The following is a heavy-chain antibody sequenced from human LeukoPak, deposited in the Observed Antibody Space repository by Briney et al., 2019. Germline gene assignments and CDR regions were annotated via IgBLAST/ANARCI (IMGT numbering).Heavy chain of an antibody. V-gene: IGHV4-59*01. CDR2: IYNRGTT. CDR1: GGSTSDYH. Sequence: SETLSLTCTVSGGSTSDYHWTWIRQPPGKALEYIGYIYNRGTTYYNPSLKSRVTISADTSKKQFSLRLTSLTAADTAVYYCARGAGGYRFAPWGQGTLVTVSS. J-gene: IGHJ5*02. D-gene: IGHD1-1*01. CDR3: ARGAGGYRFAP.